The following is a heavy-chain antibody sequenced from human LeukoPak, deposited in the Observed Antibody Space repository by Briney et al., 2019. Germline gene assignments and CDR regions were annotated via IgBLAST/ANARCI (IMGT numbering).Heavy chain of an antibody. J-gene: IGHJ4*02. D-gene: IGHD2-2*01. CDR3: ARDVISTSIGPNYFDY. CDR2: ISGYNGDT. CDR1: GYTFTSYG. V-gene: IGHV1-18*01. Sequence: GASVKVSCKAAGYTFTSYGVSWVRQAPGQGLEWMGLISGYNGDTIYAERLQGRVTMTTDTSTTTAYMELRSLRSDDTAVYYCARDVISTSIGPNYFDYWGQGTLVTVSS.